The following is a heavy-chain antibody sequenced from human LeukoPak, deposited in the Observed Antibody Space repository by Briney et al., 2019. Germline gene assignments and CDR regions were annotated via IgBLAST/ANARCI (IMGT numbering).Heavy chain of an antibody. CDR3: AKDMARRGAAYLADY. D-gene: IGHD6-13*01. CDR1: GFTFDDYA. J-gene: IGHJ4*02. V-gene: IGHV3-9*01. CDR2: ISRNSGSI. Sequence: GRSLRLSCAASGFTFDDYAMHWVRQAPGKGLEWVSGISRNSGSIGYADSVKGRFTISRDNAKNSLYLQMNSLRAEDTALYYCAKDMARRGAAYLADYWGQGTLVTVSS.